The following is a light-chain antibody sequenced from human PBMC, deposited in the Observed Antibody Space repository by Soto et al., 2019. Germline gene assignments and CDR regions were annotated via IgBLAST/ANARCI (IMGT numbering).Light chain of an antibody. V-gene: IGLV2-8*01. CDR1: SSDVGSYNY. CDR2: EVS. CDR3: SSYAGDNSPWV. J-gene: IGLJ3*02. Sequence: QSALTQPPSASGSPGQSVTISCTGTSSDVGSYNYVSWYQHHPGKAPKLMIYEVSERPSGVPDRFYGYKSGNTASPTVSGLQSEDEADYYYSSYAGDNSPWVFGGGTKLTVL.